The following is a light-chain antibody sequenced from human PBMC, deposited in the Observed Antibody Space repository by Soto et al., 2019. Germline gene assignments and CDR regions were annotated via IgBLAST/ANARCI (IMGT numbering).Light chain of an antibody. J-gene: IGKJ5*01. CDR3: QQRRSWPPTIT. CDR1: QSVSTY. Sequence: EIVLTHSPATLSLSPCERATLSFSASQSVSTYLAWYQQRPGQAPRLLIYDASYRATDIPPRFSGSGSGTDFTLTISSLEPEDFAVYYCQQRRSWPPTITFGQGTRLEIK. V-gene: IGKV3-11*01. CDR2: DAS.